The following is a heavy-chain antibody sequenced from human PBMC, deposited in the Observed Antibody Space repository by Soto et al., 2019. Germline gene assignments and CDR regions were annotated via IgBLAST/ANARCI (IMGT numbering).Heavy chain of an antibody. CDR2: IKQDGSEK. J-gene: IGHJ6*02. V-gene: IGHV3-7*04. CDR1: GFTFSSYW. D-gene: IGHD5-18*01. Sequence: EVQLVESGGGLVQPGGSLRLSCAASGFTFSSYWMSWVRQAPGKGLEWVANIKQDGSEKYYVDSVKGRFTISRDNAKNSLYLQMHSLRDEDSALYYCDRDRLFDTAMVKYYYYGIDVWGQGTTVTVSS. CDR3: DRDRLFDTAMVKYYYYGIDV.